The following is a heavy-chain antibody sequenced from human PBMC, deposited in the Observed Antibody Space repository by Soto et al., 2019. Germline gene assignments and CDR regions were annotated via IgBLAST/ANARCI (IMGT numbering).Heavy chain of an antibody. D-gene: IGHD3-10*01. Sequence: QVQLVESGGGVVQPGRSLTLSCVASGFTLSNYGMHWVRQAPGKGLEWVSVIWYDGTATYSAVSVKGRFSISRDKAKNELFLQLSSLRAEDTAVYYCARKVGSSGSSRWFATWGQGTLVTVSS. CDR3: ARKVGSSGSSRWFAT. CDR2: IWYDGTAT. CDR1: GFTLSNYG. J-gene: IGHJ5*02. V-gene: IGHV3-33*01.